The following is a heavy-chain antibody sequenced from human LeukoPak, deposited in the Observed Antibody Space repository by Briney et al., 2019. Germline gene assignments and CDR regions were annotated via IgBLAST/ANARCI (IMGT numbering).Heavy chain of an antibody. D-gene: IGHD7-27*01. CDR2: IYYSGST. Sequence: SETLSLTCTVSGGSISSSSYYWGWTRQPPGKGLEWIGNIYYSGSTYYNPSLKSRVTISVDTSKNQFSLKLSSVTAADTAVYYCARLGNFDYWGQGTLVTVSS. CDR1: GGSISSSSYY. CDR3: ARLGNFDY. J-gene: IGHJ4*02. V-gene: IGHV4-39*01.